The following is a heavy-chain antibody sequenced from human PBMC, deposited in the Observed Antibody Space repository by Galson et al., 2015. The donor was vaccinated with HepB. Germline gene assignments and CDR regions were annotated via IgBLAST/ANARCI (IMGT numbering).Heavy chain of an antibody. CDR1: GFTFSNAW. J-gene: IGHJ4*02. V-gene: IGHV3-15*01. Sequence: SLRLSCAASGFTFSNAWMSWVRQAPGKGLEWVGRIKSKTDGGTTDYAAPVKGRFTISRDDSKNTLYLQMNSLKTEDTAVYYCTTGRIVGAGRDYWGQGTLVTVSS. CDR2: IKSKTDGGTT. CDR3: TTGRIVGAGRDY. D-gene: IGHD1-26*01.